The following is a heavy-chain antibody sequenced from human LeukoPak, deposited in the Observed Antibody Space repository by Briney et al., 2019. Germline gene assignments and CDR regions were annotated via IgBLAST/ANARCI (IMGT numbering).Heavy chain of an antibody. CDR1: GFTFSSYA. CDR2: ISGSGGST. D-gene: IGHD4-17*01. Sequence: GGSLRLSCAASGFTFSSYAMSWVRQAPGKGLEWVSAISGSGGSTYYADSVKGRFTISRDNAKNSLYLQMNSLRAEDTAVYYCARDPGYGDYGGWFDPWGQGTLVTVSS. CDR3: ARDPGYGDYGGWFDP. J-gene: IGHJ5*02. V-gene: IGHV3-23*01.